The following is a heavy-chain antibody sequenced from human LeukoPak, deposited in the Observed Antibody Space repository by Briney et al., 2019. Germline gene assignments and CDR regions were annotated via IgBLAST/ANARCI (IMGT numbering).Heavy chain of an antibody. CDR2: ISAYNGNT. CDR1: GGTFSSYG. Sequence: VASVKVSCRASGGTFSSYGISWVRQAPGQGLEWMGWISAYNGNTNYAQKLQGRVTMTTDTSTSTAYMELRSLRSDDTAVYYCATLIVGAIGDWGQGTLVTVSS. V-gene: IGHV1-18*01. D-gene: IGHD1-26*01. J-gene: IGHJ4*02. CDR3: ATLIVGAIGD.